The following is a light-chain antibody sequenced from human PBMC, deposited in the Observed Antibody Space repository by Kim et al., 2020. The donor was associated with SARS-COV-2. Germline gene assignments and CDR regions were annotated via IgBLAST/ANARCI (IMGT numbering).Light chain of an antibody. CDR1: SLKSYY. Sequence: SSELTQDPAVSVALGQTVRITCQGDSLKSYYASWYQQKPGQAPVLVIYGKNNRPSGIPDRFSGSSSGNTASLTITGAQAEDEADYYCSSRDSSGNHRVFGGGTKLTVL. CDR2: GKN. CDR3: SSRDSSGNHRV. J-gene: IGLJ3*02. V-gene: IGLV3-19*01.